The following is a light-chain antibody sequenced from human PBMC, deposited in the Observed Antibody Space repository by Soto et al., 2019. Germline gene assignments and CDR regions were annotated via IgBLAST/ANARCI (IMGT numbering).Light chain of an antibody. Sequence: DIQMTQSPSSLSASLGDRVTITCRASQGIGNYLAWYQQKPGKVPKLLISAAATLPTGVQSRFSGSGSGTGFTLTISSLKPEGVATYYCQKYNSSPNTFGRGIRLEIK. CDR1: QGIGNY. CDR3: QKYNSSPNT. V-gene: IGKV1-27*01. CDR2: AAA. J-gene: IGKJ4*02.